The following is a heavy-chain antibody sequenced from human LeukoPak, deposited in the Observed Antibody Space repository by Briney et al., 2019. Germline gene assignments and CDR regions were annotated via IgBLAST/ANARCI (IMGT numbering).Heavy chain of an antibody. CDR1: GGSISSSSNY. V-gene: IGHV4-39*07. J-gene: IGHJ4*02. CDR2: IYYSGTT. CDR3: AIEMTTVTTIVDY. Sequence: SETLSLTCTVSGGSISSSSNYWGWIRQPPGRGLEWIGNIYYSGTTYYNPSLKSRVTISVDTSKNQFSLKLSSVTAADTAVYYCAIEMTTVTTIVDYWGQGTLVTVSS. D-gene: IGHD4-17*01.